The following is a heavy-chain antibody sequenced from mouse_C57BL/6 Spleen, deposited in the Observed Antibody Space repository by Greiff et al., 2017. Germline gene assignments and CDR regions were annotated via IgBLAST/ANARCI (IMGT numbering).Heavy chain of an antibody. CDR3: ARGSFITTVDWYIDV. D-gene: IGHD1-1*01. V-gene: IGHV1-80*01. CDR2: IYPGDGDT. CDR1: GYAFSSYW. Sequence: VQLQQSGAELVKPGASVKISCKASGYAFSSYWMNWVKQRPGTGLEWIGQIYPGDGDTNYNGKFKGKATLTADKSSSTAYMQLSSLTSEDSAVYFCARGSFITTVDWYIDVWGTGTTVTVSS. J-gene: IGHJ1*03.